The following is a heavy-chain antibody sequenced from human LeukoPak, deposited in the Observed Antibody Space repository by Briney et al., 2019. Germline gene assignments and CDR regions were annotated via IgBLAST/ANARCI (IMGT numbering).Heavy chain of an antibody. CDR2: IWYDGSNK. V-gene: IGHV3-30*02. CDR3: AIEPDDAPMDY. Sequence: PGGSLRLSCAASGFTFSSYGMHWVRQAPGKGLEWVAVIWYDGSNKYYADSVKGRFTISRDNSKNTLSLQMNSLRAEDTAVYYCAIEPDDAPMDYWGQGTLVTVSS. CDR1: GFTFSSYG. D-gene: IGHD5-18*01. J-gene: IGHJ4*02.